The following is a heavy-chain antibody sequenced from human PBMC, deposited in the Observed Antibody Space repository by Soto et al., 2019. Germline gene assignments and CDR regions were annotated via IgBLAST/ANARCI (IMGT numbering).Heavy chain of an antibody. CDR3: ARSPRSSPYLDY. CDR1: GYTFSNFW. Sequence: GESLKISCQCSGYTFSNFWTAWVRQLPGKGLEYMGIIYPGDSETRYSPSFHGKVTIPADRSIGTAYLQWSSLEASDSAFYFCARSPRSSPYLDYWGQGALVTVSS. D-gene: IGHD6-13*01. V-gene: IGHV5-51*01. CDR2: IYPGDSET. J-gene: IGHJ4*02.